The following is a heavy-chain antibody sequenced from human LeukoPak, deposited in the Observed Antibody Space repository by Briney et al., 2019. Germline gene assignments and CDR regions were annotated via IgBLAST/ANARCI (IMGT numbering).Heavy chain of an antibody. CDR3: ARGSSSGYYTRFDY. CDR1: GFTFNSYG. J-gene: IGHJ4*02. CDR2: ISYDGSNK. Sequence: GGSLRLSCAASGFTFNSYGMHWVRQAPGKGLEWVAVISYDGSNKYYADSVKGRFTISRDNSKNTLYLQMNSLRAEDTAVYYCARGSSSGYYTRFDYWGQGTLVTVSS. D-gene: IGHD3-22*01. V-gene: IGHV3-30*19.